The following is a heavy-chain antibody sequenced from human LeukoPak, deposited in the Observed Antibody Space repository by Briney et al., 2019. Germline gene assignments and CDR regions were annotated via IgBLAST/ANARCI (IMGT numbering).Heavy chain of an antibody. D-gene: IGHD6-13*01. Sequence: GGSLRLSCAASGFTFSSYAMSWVRQAPGKGLEWVAVISYDGSNKYYADSVKGRFTISRDNSKNTLYLQMNSLRAEDTAVYYCAKDGSSSGGFDPWGQGTLVTVSS. CDR1: GFTFSSYA. V-gene: IGHV3-30*18. CDR2: ISYDGSNK. CDR3: AKDGSSSGGFDP. J-gene: IGHJ5*02.